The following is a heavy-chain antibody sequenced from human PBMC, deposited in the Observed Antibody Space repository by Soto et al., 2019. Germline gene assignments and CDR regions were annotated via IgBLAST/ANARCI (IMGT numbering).Heavy chain of an antibody. CDR3: AKDRGSSIWSYYYYYGMDV. J-gene: IGHJ6*02. D-gene: IGHD6-13*01. V-gene: IGHV3-23*01. CDR2: ISGSGGST. Sequence: GGSLRLSCAASGFTFSSYAMSWVRQAPGKGLEWVSAISGSGGSTYYADSVKGRFTISRDNSKNTLYLQMNSLRAEDTAVYYCAKDRGSSIWSYYYYYGMDVWGQGTTVTVSS. CDR1: GFTFSSYA.